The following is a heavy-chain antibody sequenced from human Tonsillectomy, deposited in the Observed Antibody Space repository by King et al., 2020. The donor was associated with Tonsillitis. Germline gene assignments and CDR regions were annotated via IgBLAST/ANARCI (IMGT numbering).Heavy chain of an antibody. Sequence: QLVQSGAEVKKPGSSVKVSCKASGGTFSAYAISWVRQAPGQGLEYMGRIIPIFGATNYAQKFQGRVTITADESTSTAYMELSSLTSEDTAVYYCARVKEGGDYLPPFDYWGQGTLVTVSS. CDR3: ARVKEGGDYLPPFDY. CDR2: IIPIFGAT. D-gene: IGHD4-17*01. V-gene: IGHV1-69*18. J-gene: IGHJ4*02. CDR1: GGTFSAYA.